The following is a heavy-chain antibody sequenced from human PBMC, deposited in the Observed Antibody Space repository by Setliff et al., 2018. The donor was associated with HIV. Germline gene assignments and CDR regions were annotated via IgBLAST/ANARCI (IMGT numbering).Heavy chain of an antibody. CDR2: VYYSGST. V-gene: IGHV4-39*07. J-gene: IGHJ3*02. CDR3: ASAGAWQRNALDI. Sequence: SETLSLTCIVSGGSISSSSYYWGWIRQPPGKGLEWIGTVYYSGSTYYNPSLKSRVTISVDTSENQFSLKLSSVTAADTAVYYCASAGAWQRNALDIWGQGTMVTVSS. D-gene: IGHD5-12*01. CDR1: GGSISSSSYY.